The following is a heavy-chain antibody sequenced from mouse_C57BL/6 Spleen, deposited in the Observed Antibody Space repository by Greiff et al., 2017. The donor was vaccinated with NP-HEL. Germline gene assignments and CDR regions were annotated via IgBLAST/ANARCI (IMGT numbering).Heavy chain of an antibody. J-gene: IGHJ4*01. CDR1: GYTFTSYW. V-gene: IGHV1-69*01. CDR2: IDPSDSYT. Sequence: QVQLQQPGAELVMPGASVKLSCKASGYTFTSYWMHWVKQRPGQGLEWIGEIDPSDSYTNYNQKFKGKSTLTVDKSSSTAYMQLSSLTSEDSAVYYCARNHVGAMDYWGQGTSVTVSS. CDR3: ARNHVGAMDY.